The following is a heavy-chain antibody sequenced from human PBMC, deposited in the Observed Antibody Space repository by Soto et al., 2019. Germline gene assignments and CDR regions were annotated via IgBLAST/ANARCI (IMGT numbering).Heavy chain of an antibody. J-gene: IGHJ4*02. CDR2: ISARGGST. CDR3: ALIGQQLIGTKLRDC. Sequence: EVQLLESGGDLVQPGGSLRLSCAASGFNFSSYDMSWVRHAPGKGLEWVSGISARGGSTYYVDSVKGRFTISRDNSKNTLYLQMNSLRAEDTAVYYCALIGQQLIGTKLRDCWGQGTMVAASS. V-gene: IGHV3-23*01. D-gene: IGHD6-13*01. CDR1: GFNFSSYD.